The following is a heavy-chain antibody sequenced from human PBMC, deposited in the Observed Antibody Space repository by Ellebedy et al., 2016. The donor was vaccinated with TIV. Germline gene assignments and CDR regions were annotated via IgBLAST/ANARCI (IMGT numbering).Heavy chain of an antibody. Sequence: GESLKISCAASGFPFTPYSMNWVRQAPGKGLEWVSYISGSSLTKYYADSVVGRFTISRDNAKNSLYLQMNSLRVEDTAVYFCARDMVWGNERIIDAFDVWGQGTMVTVSS. J-gene: IGHJ3*01. CDR3: ARDMVWGNERIIDAFDV. D-gene: IGHD2-8*01. CDR1: GFPFTPYS. V-gene: IGHV3-48*04. CDR2: ISGSSLTK.